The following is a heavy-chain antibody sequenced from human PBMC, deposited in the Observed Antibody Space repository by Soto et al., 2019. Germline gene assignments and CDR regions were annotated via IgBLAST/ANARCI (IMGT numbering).Heavy chain of an antibody. CDR1: GFTFSSYA. J-gene: IGHJ4*02. CDR2: ISYDGSNK. D-gene: IGHD3-22*01. Sequence: PGGSLRLSCAASGFTFSSYAMHWVRQAPGKGLEWVAVISYDGSNKYYADSVKGRFTISRDNSKNTLYLQMNSLRAEDTAVYYCAKDAGGYPSDYYFDYWGQGTLVTSPQ. CDR3: AKDAGGYPSDYYFDY. V-gene: IGHV3-30-3*01.